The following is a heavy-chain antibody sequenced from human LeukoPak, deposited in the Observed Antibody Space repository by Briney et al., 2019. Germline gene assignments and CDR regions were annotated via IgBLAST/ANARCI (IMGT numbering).Heavy chain of an antibody. CDR1: GFTFGSYW. D-gene: IGHD3-16*02. CDR2: IKQDGSEK. Sequence: GGSLRLSCAASGFTFGSYWMSWVRQAPGKGLEWVANIKQDGSEKYYVDSVKGRFTISKDNAKNSLYLQMNSLRAEDTAVYYCARDVVALGYWGQGTLVTVSS. CDR3: ARDVVALGY. V-gene: IGHV3-7*01. J-gene: IGHJ4*02.